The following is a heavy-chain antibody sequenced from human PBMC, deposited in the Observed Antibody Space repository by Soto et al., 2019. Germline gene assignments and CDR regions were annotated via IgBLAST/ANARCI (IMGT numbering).Heavy chain of an antibody. CDR3: ATNWGRGGDCPLDY. CDR1: EFTFTTAT. CDR2: IVVGSGHT. D-gene: IGHD2-21*02. J-gene: IGHJ4*02. V-gene: IGHV1-58*01. Sequence: ASVKVSCKASEFTFTTATVQWVRQARGQSLEWIGWIVVGSGHTNYAEKFQDRVTITRDVSTETAYMELTNLRSEDTAAYYCATNWGRGGDCPLDYWGQGTLVTVSS.